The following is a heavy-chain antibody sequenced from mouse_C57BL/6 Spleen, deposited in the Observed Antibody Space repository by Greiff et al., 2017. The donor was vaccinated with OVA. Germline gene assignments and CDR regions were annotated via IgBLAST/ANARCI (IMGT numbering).Heavy chain of an antibody. J-gene: IGHJ4*01. CDR1: GYSITSGYD. Sequence: EVQRVESGPGMVKPSQSLSLSCTVSGYSITSGYDCHWIRHFPGNHLECMGYIRYSGSTNYNPSLKSRISITHDTSTSHFFLKLTSVTAEDTATYYCARTAQATDYAMDYWGQGTSVTVSS. CDR2: IRYSGST. D-gene: IGHD3-2*02. V-gene: IGHV3-1*01. CDR3: ARTAQATDYAMDY.